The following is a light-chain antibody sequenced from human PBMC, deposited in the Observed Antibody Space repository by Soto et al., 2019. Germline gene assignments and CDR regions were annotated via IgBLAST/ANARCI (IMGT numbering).Light chain of an antibody. Sequence: QSALTQPASVSGSPGQSITISCTGTSSDVGSYNLASWYQKHPGKAPKLMIFEDRERPSGVSNRFSGSKSGTTASLTITGLQAEDEADYYCCSYAGSNTVVFGGGTKLTVL. V-gene: IGLV2-23*01. CDR2: EDR. CDR1: SSDVGSYNL. CDR3: CSYAGSNTVV. J-gene: IGLJ2*01.